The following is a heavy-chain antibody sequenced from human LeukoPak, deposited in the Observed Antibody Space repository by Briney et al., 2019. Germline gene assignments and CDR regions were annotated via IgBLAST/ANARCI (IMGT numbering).Heavy chain of an antibody. CDR1: GFTFSSYG. CDR2: IWYDGSNK. Sequence: GALRLSCAASGFTFSSYGMHWVRQAPGKGLEWVAVIWYDGSNKYYADSVKGRFTISRDNPKNTLYLQMNSLRAEDTAVYYCARDHGDDSSGYYFAWGQGTLVTVSS. J-gene: IGHJ5*02. D-gene: IGHD3-22*01. V-gene: IGHV3-33*08. CDR3: ARDHGDDSSGYYFA.